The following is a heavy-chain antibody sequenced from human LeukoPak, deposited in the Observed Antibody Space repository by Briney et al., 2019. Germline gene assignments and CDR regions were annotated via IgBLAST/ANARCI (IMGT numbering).Heavy chain of an antibody. J-gene: IGHJ4*02. CDR2: ISSSSSYI. CDR1: GFTFSDYY. Sequence: GGSLRLSCAASGFTFSDYYMSWIRQAPGKGLEWVSSISSSSSYIYYADSVKGRFTISRDNAKNSLYLQMNSLRAEDTAVYYCARDRGYSYGPTDYWGQGTLVTVSS. V-gene: IGHV3-11*06. D-gene: IGHD5-18*01. CDR3: ARDRGYSYGPTDY.